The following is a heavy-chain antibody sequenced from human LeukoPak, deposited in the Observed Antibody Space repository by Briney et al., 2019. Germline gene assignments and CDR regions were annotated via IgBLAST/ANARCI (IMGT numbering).Heavy chain of an antibody. Sequence: ASVEVSCKASGYTFTGYYMHWVRQAPGQGLEWMGWINPNSGGTNYAQKFQGRVTMTRDTSISTAYMELSRLRSDDTAVYYCARVGTMIADAFDIWGQGTMVTVS. CDR2: INPNSGGT. CDR1: GYTFTGYY. V-gene: IGHV1-2*02. D-gene: IGHD3-22*01. CDR3: ARVGTMIADAFDI. J-gene: IGHJ3*02.